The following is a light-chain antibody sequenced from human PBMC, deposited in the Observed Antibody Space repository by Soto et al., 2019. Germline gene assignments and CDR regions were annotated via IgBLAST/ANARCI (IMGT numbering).Light chain of an antibody. CDR3: LQYDDWPFT. CDR2: EAS. V-gene: IGKV3D-15*01. J-gene: IGKJ3*01. CDR1: QSVRTK. Sequence: EIVMTQSPGTLSVSPGERATLSCRASQSVRTKLAWYQQKPGQAPRVLIYEASTRATGIPASFSGSGSGTEFTLTISSLQSEDFAVHYCLQYDDWPFTFGPGTTVDIK.